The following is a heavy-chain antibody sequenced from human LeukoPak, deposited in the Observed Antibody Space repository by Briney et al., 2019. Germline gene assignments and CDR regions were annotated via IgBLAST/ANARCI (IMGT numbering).Heavy chain of an antibody. CDR3: ARGDTSGYYYRFFDY. Sequence: AGGSLRLSCAASGFTFSSYAMSWVRQAPGKGLEWVANIKEDGSGIYYVDSVEGRFTISRDNAKKSLYLQMNSLRAEDTAVYYCARGDTSGYYYRFFDYWGQGTLVTVSS. V-gene: IGHV3-7*01. J-gene: IGHJ4*02. CDR1: GFTFSSYA. CDR2: IKEDGSGI. D-gene: IGHD3-22*01.